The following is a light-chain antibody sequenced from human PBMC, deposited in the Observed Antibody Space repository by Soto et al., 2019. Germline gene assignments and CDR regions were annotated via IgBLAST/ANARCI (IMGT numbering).Light chain of an antibody. J-gene: IGKJ1*01. V-gene: IGKV2-30*01. CDR1: QGLVYSDGNTF. CDR2: QVS. Sequence: DVVMTQSPLSLSVTLGQPASISCRSSQGLVYSDGNTFLNWFHQRPGQSPRRLIYQVSNRDSGAPARISGSRSSRDHTLDIRGVDAEDVGIFYGVLGTHWPWSVGQWTKVEIK. CDR3: VLGTHWPWS.